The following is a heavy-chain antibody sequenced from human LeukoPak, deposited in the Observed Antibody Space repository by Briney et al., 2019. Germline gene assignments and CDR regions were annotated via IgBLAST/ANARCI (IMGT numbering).Heavy chain of an antibody. CDR3: ARGENWFDP. V-gene: IGHV4-59*12. J-gene: IGHJ5*02. CDR1: GGSISSYY. Sequence: PSETLSLTCTVSGGSISSYYWSWIRQPPGKGLEWIGYIYYSGSTNYNPSLKSRVTISVDTSKNQFSLKLSSVTAADTAVYYCARGENWFDPWGQGTLVTVSS. CDR2: IYYSGST.